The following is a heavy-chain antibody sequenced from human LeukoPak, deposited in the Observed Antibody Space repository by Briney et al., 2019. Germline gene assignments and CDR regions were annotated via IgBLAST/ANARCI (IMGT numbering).Heavy chain of an antibody. V-gene: IGHV3-21*01. J-gene: IGHJ3*02. CDR3: ARDRGSSGRYGDAFDI. CDR1: GFTFSSYS. D-gene: IGHD6-19*01. Sequence: GGSLRLSCAASGFTFSSYSMNWVRQAPGKGLEWVSSISSSSSYIYYADSVKGRFTISRDSAKNSLYLQMNSLRAEDTAVDYCARDRGSSGRYGDAFDIWGQGTMVTVSS. CDR2: ISSSSSYI.